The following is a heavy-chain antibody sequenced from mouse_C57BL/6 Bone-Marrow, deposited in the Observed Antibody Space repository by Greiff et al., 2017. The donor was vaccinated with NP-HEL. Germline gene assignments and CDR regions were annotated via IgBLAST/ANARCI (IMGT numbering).Heavy chain of an antibody. CDR3: TPNPEGAMDY. V-gene: IGHV14-4*01. CDR1: GFNIKDDY. Sequence: VQLQQSGAELVRPGASVKLSCTASGFNIKDDYMHWVKQRPEQGLEWIGWIDPENGDTEYASKFQGKATITADTSSNTAYLQLSSLTSEDTAVYYCTPNPEGAMDYWGQGTAVTVSS. CDR2: IDPENGDT. J-gene: IGHJ4*01.